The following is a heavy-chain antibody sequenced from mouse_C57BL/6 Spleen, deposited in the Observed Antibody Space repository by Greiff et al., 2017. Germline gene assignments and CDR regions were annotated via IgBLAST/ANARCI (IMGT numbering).Heavy chain of an antibody. CDR2: IDPSDSYT. V-gene: IGHV1-50*01. J-gene: IGHJ3*01. CDR3: ARPLITTVVAPGAY. CDR1: GYTFTSYW. Sequence: QVQLQQPGAELVKPGASVKLSCKASGYTFTSYWMQWVKQRPGQGLEWIGEIDPSDSYTNYNQKLKGKATLTVDTSSSTSYMQLSSLTSEDSAVYYCARPLITTVVAPGAYWGQGTLVTVSA. D-gene: IGHD1-1*01.